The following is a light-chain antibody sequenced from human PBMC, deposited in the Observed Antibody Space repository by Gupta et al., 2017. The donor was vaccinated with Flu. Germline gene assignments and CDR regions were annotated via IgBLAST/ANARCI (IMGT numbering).Light chain of an antibody. Sequence: EIVMTQSPATLSVSPGERATLSCRASQSISTNLAWYQQRPGQAPRLLIHGAFSRATGTPARFSGSVSGTEFTLTISSLQSEDSGVYYCQQYNNWPPVTFGGVTRVEIK. CDR3: QQYNNWPPVT. CDR2: GAF. V-gene: IGKV3-15*01. J-gene: IGKJ4*01. CDR1: QSISTN.